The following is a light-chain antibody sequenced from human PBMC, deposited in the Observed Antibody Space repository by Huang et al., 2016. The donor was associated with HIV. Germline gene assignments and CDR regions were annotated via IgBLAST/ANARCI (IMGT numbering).Light chain of an antibody. V-gene: IGKV1-9*01. J-gene: IGKJ3*01. CDR1: QGISNS. CDR2: AAS. Sequence: IQLTQSPSSLSASVGDRVITTCRASQGISNSLAWYQQKPGKAPKILIYAASTLRSGVPSRSSGSGSGTDFTLTSSSLQPEDFATYYCQQLDSYLFTFGPGTKVDVK. CDR3: QQLDSYLFT.